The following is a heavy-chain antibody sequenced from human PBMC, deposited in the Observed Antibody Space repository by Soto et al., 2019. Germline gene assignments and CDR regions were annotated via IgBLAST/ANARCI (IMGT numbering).Heavy chain of an antibody. CDR3: ARAAAYFYHYYYAMDV. J-gene: IGHJ6*02. Sequence: PGGSLRLSCAASRFTFSSSAMDWVRQAPGKGLEWVAVISHDGSEKYYGDSVKGRFTISRDNPKNTVYLQMNSLRPEDTAVYYCARAAAYFYHYYYAMDVWGQGTAVTVSS. V-gene: IGHV3-30-3*01. CDR1: RFTFSSSA. D-gene: IGHD6-13*01. CDR2: ISHDGSEK.